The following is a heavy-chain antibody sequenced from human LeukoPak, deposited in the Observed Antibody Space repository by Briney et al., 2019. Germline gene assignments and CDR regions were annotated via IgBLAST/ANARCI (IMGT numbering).Heavy chain of an antibody. D-gene: IGHD3-3*01. J-gene: IGHJ3*02. CDR1: GGSISSSSYY. CDR2: IYYSGST. Sequence: SETLSLTCTGSGGSISSSSYYWGWIRQPPGKGLEWIGSIYYSGSTYYNPSLKSRVTISVDTFKNQFSLKLSSVTAADTAVYYCARHCTGAYDSWSGYYKIGCAFDIWGQGTMVTVSS. V-gene: IGHV4-39*01. CDR3: ARHCTGAYDSWSGYYKIGCAFDI.